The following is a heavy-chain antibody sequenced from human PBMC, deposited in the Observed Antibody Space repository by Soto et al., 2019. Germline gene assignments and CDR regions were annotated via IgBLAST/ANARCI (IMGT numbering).Heavy chain of an antibody. CDR2: IKSKTDGGTT. D-gene: IGHD4-17*01. CDR3: TTDNDYGDAFDI. J-gene: IGHJ3*02. Sequence: GGSLRLSCAASGFTFSNAWMSWVRQAPGKGLEWVGRIKSKTDGGTTDYAAPVKGRFTISRDDSKNTLYLQMNSLKTEDTAMYYCTTDNDYGDAFDIWGQGTMVTVSS. CDR1: GFTFSNAW. V-gene: IGHV3-15*01.